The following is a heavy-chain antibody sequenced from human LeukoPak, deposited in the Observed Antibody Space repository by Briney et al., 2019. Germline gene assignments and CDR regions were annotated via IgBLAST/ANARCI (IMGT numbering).Heavy chain of an antibody. CDR3: ASRRPMVRGVITWRPYYMDV. D-gene: IGHD3-10*01. J-gene: IGHJ6*03. Sequence: TSETLSLTCAVYGGSFSGYYWSWVRQAPGKGLEWVGEINHSGSTNYNPSLKSRVTISVATSKNPLSLKLSSVTAADTAVYFCASRRPMVRGVITWRPYYMDVWGNGTTVTVSS. CDR2: INHSGST. V-gene: IGHV4-34*01. CDR1: GGSFSGYY.